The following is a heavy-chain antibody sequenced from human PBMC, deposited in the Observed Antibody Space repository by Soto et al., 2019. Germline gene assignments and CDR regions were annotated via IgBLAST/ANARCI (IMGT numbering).Heavy chain of an antibody. Sequence: EVKLVESGGGLVKPGGSLRLSCVASGFTFSSYTMNWVRQAPGKGLEWVSCISSTSSSTYYADSVKGRFTISRDNAKKSLYLHLNSLRAEDTAVYYCARDPGRWYFDLWGRGTLVTVSS. CDR2: ISSTSSST. J-gene: IGHJ2*01. CDR1: GFTFSSYT. V-gene: IGHV3-21*01. CDR3: ARDPGRWYFDL. D-gene: IGHD1-26*01.